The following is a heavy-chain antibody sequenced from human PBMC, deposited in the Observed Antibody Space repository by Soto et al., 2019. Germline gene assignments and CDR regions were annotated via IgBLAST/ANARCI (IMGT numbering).Heavy chain of an antibody. CDR2: IIPMFNTT. Sequence: QVQLVQSGAEVKKPGSSVKVSCKASGGTFSNFAISGVRQAPGQGLEWMGGIIPMFNTTNYGQKFQGRVTITADESTGAAYMELSNLRSEDSAVYYCARCGIRYHSIGYYRGIYGMDVWGQGTTVAVSS. CDR1: GGTFSNFA. V-gene: IGHV1-69*12. D-gene: IGHD3-22*01. J-gene: IGHJ6*02. CDR3: ARCGIRYHSIGYYRGIYGMDV.